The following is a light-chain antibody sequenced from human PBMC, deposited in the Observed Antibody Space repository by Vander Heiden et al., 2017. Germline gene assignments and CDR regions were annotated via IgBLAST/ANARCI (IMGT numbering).Light chain of an antibody. CDR1: QSALYSSNNKNY. V-gene: IGKV4-1*01. J-gene: IGKJ4*01. CDR3: QQYYSTPLT. CDR2: WAS. Sequence: DIVMTQSPDCLAVSLGERATINCKSSQSALYSSNNKNYLAWYQQQPGQPPKLLIYWASTRESGVPDRFSGSGSGTDFTLTISSLQAEDVAVYYCQQYYSTPLTFGGGTKVEIK.